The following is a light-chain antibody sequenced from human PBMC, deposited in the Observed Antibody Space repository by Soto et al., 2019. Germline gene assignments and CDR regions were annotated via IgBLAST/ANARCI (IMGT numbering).Light chain of an antibody. Sequence: QSALTQPPSASGSPGQSVTISCTGTSSDVGGYNYVSWYQQHPGKAPKLMMYEVSKRPSGVPDRFSGSKSGNTASLTVSGLQAEDEADYYCSSYTSSSSLGVFGGGTKLTVL. V-gene: IGLV2-8*01. CDR3: SSYTSSSSLGV. J-gene: IGLJ3*02. CDR1: SSDVGGYNY. CDR2: EVS.